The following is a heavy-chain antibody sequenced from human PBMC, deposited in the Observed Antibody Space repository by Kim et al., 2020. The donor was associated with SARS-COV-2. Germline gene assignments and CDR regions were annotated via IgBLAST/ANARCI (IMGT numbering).Heavy chain of an antibody. Sequence: GGSLRLSCAASGFTFSYYPLHWVRQAPGKGLEWVAVITDDGSSTYYADSVKGRFTISRDNSRNTLYLQMNTLRADDAAVYYCVLALRGSYTGQNFWGQGTLVPVSS. D-gene: IGHD1-26*01. CDR1: GFTFSYYP. V-gene: IGHV3-30*04. J-gene: IGHJ4*02. CDR2: ITDDGSST. CDR3: VLALRGSYTGQNF.